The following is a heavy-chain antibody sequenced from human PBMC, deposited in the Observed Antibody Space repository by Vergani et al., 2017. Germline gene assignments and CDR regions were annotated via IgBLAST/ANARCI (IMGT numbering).Heavy chain of an antibody. Sequence: QITLRESGPTLVKPTQTLTLTCTFSGFSLTTGGEGVGWIRQPPGRALEWLAFVYWNDDERYSPSLKSRVTITKDTSKNEVILTMATMDPVDTATYYCGQRLGYFDWDGAFDVWRPGTMVTVSS. J-gene: IGHJ3*01. CDR1: GFSLTTGGEG. CDR3: GQRLGYFDWDGAFDV. D-gene: IGHD3-9*01. V-gene: IGHV2-5*01. CDR2: VYWNDDE.